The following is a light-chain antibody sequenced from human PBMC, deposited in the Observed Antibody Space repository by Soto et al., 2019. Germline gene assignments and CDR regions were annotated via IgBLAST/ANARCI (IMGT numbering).Light chain of an antibody. J-gene: IGKJ1*01. Sequence: IGLKQSPGTLSLSPGERATLSCRASQSVSSSYLAWYQQKPGQAPRLLIYGASSRATGIPDRFSGSGSGTDFTLTISRLEPEDFAVYYCQQYGSSPWTFGQGTKVDI. V-gene: IGKV3-20*01. CDR1: QSVSSSY. CDR2: GAS. CDR3: QQYGSSPWT.